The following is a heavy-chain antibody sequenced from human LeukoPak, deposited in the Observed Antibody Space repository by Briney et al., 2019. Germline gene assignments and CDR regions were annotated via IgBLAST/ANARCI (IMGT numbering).Heavy chain of an antibody. J-gene: IGHJ4*02. CDR1: GGSFSGYY. V-gene: IGHV4-34*01. CDR3: ARESKLGGFTGSGSPLWPQGY. D-gene: IGHD3-10*01. CDR2: INHSGST. Sequence: SETLSLTCAVYGGSFSGYYWSWIRQPPGKGLEWIGEINHSGSTNYNPSLKSRVTISVDTSKNQFSLKLSSVTAADTAVYYHARESKLGGFTGSGSPLWPQGYWGQGTLVTVSS.